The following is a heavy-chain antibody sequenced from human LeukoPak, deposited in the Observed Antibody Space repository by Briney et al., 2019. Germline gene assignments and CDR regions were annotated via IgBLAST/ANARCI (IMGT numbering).Heavy chain of an antibody. Sequence: PGGSLRLSCAASGFTFSSYSMNWVRQAPGKGLEWVSSISSSSSYIYYADSVKGRFTISRDNAKNSLYLQMNSLRAEDTAVYYCARPKGWWLPNYYGMDVWGQGTTVTVSS. CDR1: GFTFSSYS. J-gene: IGHJ6*02. D-gene: IGHD2-15*01. V-gene: IGHV3-21*01. CDR3: ARPKGWWLPNYYGMDV. CDR2: ISSSSSYI.